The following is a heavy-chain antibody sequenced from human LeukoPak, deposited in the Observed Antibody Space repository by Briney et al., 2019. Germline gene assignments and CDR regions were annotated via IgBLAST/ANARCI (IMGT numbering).Heavy chain of an antibody. D-gene: IGHD2-2*01. V-gene: IGHV4-39*01. J-gene: IGHJ4*02. Sequence: SETLSLTCTVSGGSISSSSYYWGWIRQPPGKGLEWIGSIYYSGSTYYNPPLKSRVTISVDTSKNQFSLKLSSVTAADTAVYYCARLGGGGYCSSTSCYSDGYWGQGTLVTVSS. CDR2: IYYSGST. CDR1: GGSISSSSYY. CDR3: ARLGGGGYCSSTSCYSDGY.